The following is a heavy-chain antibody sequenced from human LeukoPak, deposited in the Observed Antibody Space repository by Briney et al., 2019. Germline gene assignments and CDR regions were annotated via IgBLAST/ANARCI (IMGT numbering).Heavy chain of an antibody. CDR2: MNPNSGNT. D-gene: IGHD6-13*01. CDR1: GYTFTSYD. V-gene: IGHV1-8*03. CDR3: ARGTLGSSWYLYYFDY. Sequence: ASVKVSCKASGYTFTSYDINWVRQATGQGLEWMGWMNPNSGNTGYAQKFQGRVTITRNNSISTAYMELSSLRSDDTAVYYCARGTLGSSWYLYYFDYWGQGTLVAVSS. J-gene: IGHJ4*02.